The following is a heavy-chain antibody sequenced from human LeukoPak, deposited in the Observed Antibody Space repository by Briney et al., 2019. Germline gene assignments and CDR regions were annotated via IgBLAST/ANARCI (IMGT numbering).Heavy chain of an antibody. CDR2: IKQDGSEK. J-gene: IGHJ3*02. Sequence: GVSLRLSCAASGFTFSSYWMSWVRQAPGKGLEWVANIKQDGSEKYYVYSEKGRFTIYRDNAKNSLYMQMNSLRAEDTAVYYCARDGRFTMIVHDAFDIWGQGTMVTVSS. D-gene: IGHD3-22*01. CDR1: GFTFSSYW. CDR3: ARDGRFTMIVHDAFDI. V-gene: IGHV3-7*01.